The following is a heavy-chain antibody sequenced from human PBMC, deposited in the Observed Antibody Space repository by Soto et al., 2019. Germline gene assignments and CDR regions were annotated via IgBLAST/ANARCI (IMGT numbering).Heavy chain of an antibody. CDR2: ISYDGSNK. V-gene: IGHV3-30-3*01. J-gene: IGHJ6*02. Sequence: PGGSLRLSCAASGFTFSSYAMHWVRQAPGKGLEWVAVISYDGSNKYYADSVKGRFTISRDNSKNTLYLQMNSLRAEDTAVYYCARDCSGGSCSHRPNYYYGMDVWGQGTTVTVSS. CDR1: GFTFSSYA. CDR3: ARDCSGGSCSHRPNYYYGMDV. D-gene: IGHD2-15*01.